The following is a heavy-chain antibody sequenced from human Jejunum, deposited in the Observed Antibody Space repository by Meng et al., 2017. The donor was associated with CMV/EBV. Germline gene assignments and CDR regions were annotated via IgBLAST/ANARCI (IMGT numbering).Heavy chain of an antibody. CDR1: SLTSSPVG. Sequence: SLTSSPVGVGWIRQPTGKALEWLAFIYWDDDKRYSPSLKNRLTITKDAPRNQVVLTMTNMDPADTATYHCVHRKDYSGNWNGGSADFWGQGALVTVSS. CDR2: IYWDDDK. V-gene: IGHV2-5*02. J-gene: IGHJ4*02. CDR3: VHRKDYSGNWNGGSADF. D-gene: IGHD1-1*01.